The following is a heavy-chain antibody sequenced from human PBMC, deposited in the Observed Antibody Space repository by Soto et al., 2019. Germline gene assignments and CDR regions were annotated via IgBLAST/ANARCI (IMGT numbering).Heavy chain of an antibody. CDR3: AKGVVPAATLHYGMDV. CDR1: GFTFSSYG. CDR2: ISYDGSNK. V-gene: IGHV3-30*18. D-gene: IGHD2-2*01. J-gene: IGHJ6*02. Sequence: LRRSCAASGFTFSSYGMHWVRQAPGSGLEWVAVISYDGSNKYYADSVKGRFTISRDNSKNTLYLQMNSLRAEDTAVYYCAKGVVPAATLHYGMDVWGQGTTVTVSS.